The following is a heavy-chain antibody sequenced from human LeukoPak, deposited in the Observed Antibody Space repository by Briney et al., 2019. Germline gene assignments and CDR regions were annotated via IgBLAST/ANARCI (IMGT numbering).Heavy chain of an antibody. CDR2: INHSGST. J-gene: IGHJ5*02. D-gene: IGHD3-10*01. Sequence: SETLSLTCAVYGGSFSGYYWSWIRQPPGKGLEWIGEINHSGSTNYNPSLKSRVTISVDTSKNQFSLKLSSVTAADTAVYYCARARPGSSTNNWFDPWGQGTLVTVSS. CDR3: ARARPGSSTNNWFDP. CDR1: GGSFSGYY. V-gene: IGHV4-34*01.